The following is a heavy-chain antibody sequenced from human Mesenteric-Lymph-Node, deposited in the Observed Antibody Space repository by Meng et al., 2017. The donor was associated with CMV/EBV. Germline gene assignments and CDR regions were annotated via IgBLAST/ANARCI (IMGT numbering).Heavy chain of an antibody. D-gene: IGHD5-24*01. Sequence: GESLKISCAASGFTFDTYNMNWVRQAPGKGLEWVSSISFNSHYIYYTDSLRGRFTISRDNAKNTLYLQMNSLRAEDTAVYYCARGAGRDDYNPFDYWGQGTLVTVSS. CDR1: GFTFDTYN. V-gene: IGHV3-21*01. J-gene: IGHJ4*02. CDR3: ARGAGRDDYNPFDY. CDR2: ISFNSHYI.